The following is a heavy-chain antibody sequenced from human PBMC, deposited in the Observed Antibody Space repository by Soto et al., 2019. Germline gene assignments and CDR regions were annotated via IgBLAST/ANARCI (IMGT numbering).Heavy chain of an antibody. D-gene: IGHD6-13*01. V-gene: IGHV3-74*01. Sequence: GGSLRLSCAASGFTFSSYWMHWVRQAPGKGLVWVSRINSDGSSTSYTDSVKGRFTISRDNAKNTLYLQMNSLRAEDTAVYYCARFLGIAAAGTYYYGMDVWGQGPTVTVSS. J-gene: IGHJ6*02. CDR2: INSDGSST. CDR1: GFTFSSYW. CDR3: ARFLGIAAAGTYYYGMDV.